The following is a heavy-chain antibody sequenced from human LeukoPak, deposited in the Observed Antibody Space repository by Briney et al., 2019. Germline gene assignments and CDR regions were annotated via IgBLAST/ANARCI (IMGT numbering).Heavy chain of an antibody. V-gene: IGHV4-39*01. CDR2: IYYSGST. CDR1: GGSISSSSYY. J-gene: IGHJ4*02. D-gene: IGHD3-22*01. Sequence: SETLSLTCTVSGGSISSSSYYWGWIRQPPGKGLEWIGSIYYSGSTYYNPSLKSRVTISVDTSKNQLSLKLSSVTAADTTVYYCARLNYYDSSGYYLAFDYWGQGTLVTVSS. CDR3: ARLNYYDSSGYYLAFDY.